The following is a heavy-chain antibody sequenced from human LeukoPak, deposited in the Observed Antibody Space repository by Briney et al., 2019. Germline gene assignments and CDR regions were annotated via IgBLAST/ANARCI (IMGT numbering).Heavy chain of an antibody. CDR3: ARAARTIYYDSSGRNFDY. CDR1: GGSFSGYY. D-gene: IGHD3-22*01. CDR2: INHSGST. V-gene: IGHV4-34*01. J-gene: IGHJ4*02. Sequence: SETLSLTCAVYGGSFSGYYWSWIRQPPGKGLEWIGEINHSGSTNYNPSLKSRVTISVDTSKNQFSLKLSSVTAADTAVYYCARAARTIYYDSSGRNFDYWGQGTLVTVSS.